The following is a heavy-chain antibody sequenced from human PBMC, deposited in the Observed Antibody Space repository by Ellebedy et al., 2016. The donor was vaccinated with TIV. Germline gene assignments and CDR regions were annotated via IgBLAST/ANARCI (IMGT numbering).Heavy chain of an antibody. D-gene: IGHD6-19*01. J-gene: IGHJ4*02. CDR3: ARDPIAVAAPFDY. V-gene: IGHV3-11*04. Sequence: YYMSWVKGRFTISRDDAKNSLYLQMNSLRAEDTAVYYCARDPIAVAAPFDYWGQGTLVTVSS.